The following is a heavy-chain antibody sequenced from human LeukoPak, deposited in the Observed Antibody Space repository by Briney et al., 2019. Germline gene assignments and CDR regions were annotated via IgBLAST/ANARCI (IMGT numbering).Heavy chain of an antibody. CDR1: GFTFDDYA. CDR2: ISWNSGSI. Sequence: GGSLRLSCAVSGFTFDDYAMHWVRQAPGKGLEWVSGISWNSGSIDYADSVEGRFTISRDNAKNSLYLQMNSLRAEDTALYYCAKGASIAVAGTLDYWGQGTLVTVSS. J-gene: IGHJ4*02. CDR3: AKGASIAVAGTLDY. V-gene: IGHV3-9*01. D-gene: IGHD6-19*01.